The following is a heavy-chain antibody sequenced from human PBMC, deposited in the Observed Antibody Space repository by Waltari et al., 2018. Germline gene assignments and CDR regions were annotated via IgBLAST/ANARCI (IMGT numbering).Heavy chain of an antibody. D-gene: IGHD1-26*01. CDR2: IWYDGSNK. CDR3: ASPTGGSGSYNAFDI. Sequence: QVQLVESGGGVVQPGRSLRLSCAASGFTFSSYGMHWVRQAPGKGLEGVAVIWYDGSNKYYADSVKGRFTISRDNSKNTLYLQMNSLRAEDTAVYYCASPTGGSGSYNAFDIWGQGTMVTVSS. CDR1: GFTFSSYG. V-gene: IGHV3-33*01. J-gene: IGHJ3*02.